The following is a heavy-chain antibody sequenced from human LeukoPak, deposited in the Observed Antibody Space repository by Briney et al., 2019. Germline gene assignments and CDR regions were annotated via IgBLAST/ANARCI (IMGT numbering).Heavy chain of an antibody. CDR2: IYSGGSA. V-gene: IGHV3-53*01. J-gene: IGHJ4*02. CDR3: ARVLIYYDSSADNDY. Sequence: GGSLRLSCAASGFTVSGNYMSWVRQAPGKGLEWVSVIYSGGSAYYADSVKGRFTISRDNSKNTLYLQMNSLRAEDTAVYYCARVLIYYDSSADNDYWGQGTLVTVSS. CDR1: GFTVSGNY. D-gene: IGHD3-22*01.